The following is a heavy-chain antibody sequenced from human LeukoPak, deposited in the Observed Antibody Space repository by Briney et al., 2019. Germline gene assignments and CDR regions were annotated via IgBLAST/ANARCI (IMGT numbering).Heavy chain of an antibody. J-gene: IGHJ4*02. CDR1: GGSISPYY. CDR3: ARGTVTTYYFDY. D-gene: IGHD4-17*01. Sequence: SETLSLTCSVSGGSISPYYWSWIRQPPGKGLEWIGYIYYTGDTNYNPSLKSRVTISVDTSKNQFSLKLTSVTAADTAVYYCARGTVTTYYFDYWGQGSLVTVSS. CDR2: IYYTGDT. V-gene: IGHV4-59*01.